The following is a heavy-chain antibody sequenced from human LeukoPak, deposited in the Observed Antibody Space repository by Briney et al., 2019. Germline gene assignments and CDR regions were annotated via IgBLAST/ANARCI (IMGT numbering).Heavy chain of an antibody. D-gene: IGHD6-19*01. CDR3: AKDPGIAVAGPSGEDY. CDR2: ISGSGGST. V-gene: IGHV3-23*01. J-gene: IGHJ4*02. Sequence: GGSLRLSCAASGFTFSSYAMSWVRQAPGKGLEWVSAISGSGGSTYYADSVKGWFTISRDNSKNTLYLQMNSLRAEDTAVYYCAKDPGIAVAGPSGEDYWGQGTLVTVSS. CDR1: GFTFSSYA.